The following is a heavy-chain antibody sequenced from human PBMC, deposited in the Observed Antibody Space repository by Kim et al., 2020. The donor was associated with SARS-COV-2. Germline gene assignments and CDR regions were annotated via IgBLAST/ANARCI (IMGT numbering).Heavy chain of an antibody. CDR2: IKQDGSEK. CDR1: GFTFSSYW. Sequence: GGSLRLSCAASGFTFSSYWMSWVRQAPGKGLEWVANIKQDGSEKYYVDSVKGRFTISRDNAKNSLYLQMNSLRAEDTAVYYCAREEGGFGESPEYFQHWGQGTLVTVSS. D-gene: IGHD3-10*01. V-gene: IGHV3-7*03. J-gene: IGHJ1*01. CDR3: AREEGGFGESPEYFQH.